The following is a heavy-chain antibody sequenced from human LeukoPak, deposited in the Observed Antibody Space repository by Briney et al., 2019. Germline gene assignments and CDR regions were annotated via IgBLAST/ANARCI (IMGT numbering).Heavy chain of an antibody. V-gene: IGHV4-61*01. D-gene: IGHD5-18*01. CDR3: ASRGRGAMANFDY. CDR2: IYYSGST. Sequence: SETLSLTCTVSGGSVSSGSYYWSWIRQPPGKGLEWIGYIYYSGSTNYNPSLKSRVTISVDTSKNQFSLKLSSVTAADTAVYYCASRGRGAMANFDYWGQGTLVTVSS. CDR1: GGSVSSGSYY. J-gene: IGHJ4*02.